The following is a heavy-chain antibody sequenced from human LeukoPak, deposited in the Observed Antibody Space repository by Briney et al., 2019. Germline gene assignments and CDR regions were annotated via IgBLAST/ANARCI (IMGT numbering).Heavy chain of an antibody. CDR3: PTVMDV. D-gene: IGHD1-1*01. CDR1: GFNLNNKS. J-gene: IGHJ6*02. V-gene: IGHV3-53*01. Sequence: GGPLRLSCAASGFNLNNKSMRWVRQAPGKGLERVTYSAESVKGRFTISRDSSKNTLCLQMNRVSRTVRQMGRPPTVMDVWGQGTSVTVS. CDR2: T.